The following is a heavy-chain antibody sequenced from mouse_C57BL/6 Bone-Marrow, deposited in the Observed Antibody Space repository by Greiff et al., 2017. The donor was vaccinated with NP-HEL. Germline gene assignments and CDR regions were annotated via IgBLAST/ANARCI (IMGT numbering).Heavy chain of an antibody. Sequence: EVKVVESGGGLVQPGGSLSLSCAASGFTFTDYYMSWVRQPPGKALEWLGFIRNKANGYTTEYSASVKGRFTISRDNSQSILYLQMNARRAEDSATYYCARWDYDVCYAMDYWGQGTSVTVSS. V-gene: IGHV7-3*01. D-gene: IGHD2-4*01. CDR2: IRNKANGYTT. CDR3: ARWDYDVCYAMDY. J-gene: IGHJ4*01. CDR1: GFTFTDYY.